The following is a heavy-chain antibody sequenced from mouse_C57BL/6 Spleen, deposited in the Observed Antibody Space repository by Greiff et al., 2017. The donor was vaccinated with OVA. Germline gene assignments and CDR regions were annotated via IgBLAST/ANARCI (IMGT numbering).Heavy chain of an antibody. J-gene: IGHJ2*01. CDR3: ARHYGSGYFDY. D-gene: IGHD1-1*01. CDR2: IDPSDSYT. CDR1: GYTFTSYW. V-gene: IGHV1-50*01. Sequence: QVQLQQPGAELVKPGASVKLSCKASGYTFTSYWMQWVKQRPGQGLEWIGEIDPSDSYTNYTQKFKGKATLTVDTSSSTAYMQLSSLTSEDAAVDYCARHYGSGYFDYWGQGTTLTVSS.